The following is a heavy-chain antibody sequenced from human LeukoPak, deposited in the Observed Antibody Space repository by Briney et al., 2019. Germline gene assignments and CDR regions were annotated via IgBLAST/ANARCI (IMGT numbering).Heavy chain of an antibody. CDR2: IYYSGST. Sequence: SETLSLTCTVSGGSISSGGSYWSWIRQHPGKGLEWIGYIYYSGSTYYNPSLKSRVTISVDTSKNQFSLKLSSVTAADTAVYYCARDPRLRPPRDWGQGTLVTVSS. J-gene: IGHJ4*02. CDR1: GGSISSGGSY. CDR3: ARDPRLRPPRD. V-gene: IGHV4-31*03. D-gene: IGHD4-17*01.